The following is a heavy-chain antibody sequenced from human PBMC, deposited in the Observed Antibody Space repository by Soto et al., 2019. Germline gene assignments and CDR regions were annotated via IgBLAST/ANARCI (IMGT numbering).Heavy chain of an antibody. CDR3: ARLEGLATISYYFDF. Sequence: SDTLSLTFAVSGCSISSSNWWSWFRQPPGKGLEWIGEIYHSGSTNYNPSLKSRVAISVDTSKNQFSLKLGSVTAADTAVYFCARLEGLATISYYFDFWGPGALVTVSS. D-gene: IGHD3-9*01. CDR2: IYHSGST. J-gene: IGHJ4*02. CDR1: GCSISSSNW. V-gene: IGHV4-4*02.